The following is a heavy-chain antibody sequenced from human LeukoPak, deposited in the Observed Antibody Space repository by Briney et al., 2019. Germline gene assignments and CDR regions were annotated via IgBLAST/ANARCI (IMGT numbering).Heavy chain of an antibody. CDR2: ISAYNGNT. CDR3: ARDNSRMITFGGDAFDI. V-gene: IGHV1-18*01. CDR1: GYTFTSYG. J-gene: IGHJ3*02. D-gene: IGHD3-16*01. Sequence: ASVKVSCKASGYTFTSYGISWVRQAPGQGLEWMGWISAYNGNTNYAQKLQGRVAMTTDTSTSTAYMELRSLRSDDTAVYYCARDNSRMITFGGDAFDIWGQGTMVTVSS.